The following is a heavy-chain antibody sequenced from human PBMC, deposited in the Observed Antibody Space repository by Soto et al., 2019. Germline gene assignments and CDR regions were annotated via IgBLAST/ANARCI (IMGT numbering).Heavy chain of an antibody. J-gene: IGHJ4*02. Sequence: PGGSLRLSCAASGFTFSSYSMNWVRQAPGKGLEWVSYISSSSSTIYYADSVKGRFTISRDNAKNSLYLQMNSLRDEDTAVYYCASLIIAAAGAPFDYWGQGTLVTVSS. CDR3: ASLIIAAAGAPFDY. D-gene: IGHD6-13*01. CDR2: ISSSSSTI. V-gene: IGHV3-48*02. CDR1: GFTFSSYS.